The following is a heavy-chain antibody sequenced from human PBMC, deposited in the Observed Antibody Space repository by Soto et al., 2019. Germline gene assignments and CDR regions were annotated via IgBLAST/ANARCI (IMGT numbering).Heavy chain of an antibody. CDR3: ARDNSDADYDIWTGPYNWFDP. Sequence: QVQLVESGGGVVQPGRSLRLSCAASGFTFSSYAMHWVRQAPGKGLEWVAVISDDGSNKYYADSVKGRFTISRDNSKNTMYLQVNRLRAEYTAVYYCARDNSDADYDIWTGPYNWFDPWGQGTLVTGSS. J-gene: IGHJ5*02. V-gene: IGHV3-30-3*01. D-gene: IGHD3-9*01. CDR2: ISDDGSNK. CDR1: GFTFSSYA.